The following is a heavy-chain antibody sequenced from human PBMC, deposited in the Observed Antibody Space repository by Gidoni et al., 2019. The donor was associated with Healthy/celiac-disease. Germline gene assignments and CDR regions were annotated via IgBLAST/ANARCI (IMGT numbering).Heavy chain of an antibody. J-gene: IGHJ4*02. D-gene: IGHD5-12*01. Sequence: QVQLQQWGAGLLKPSETLSLTCAVYGGSFSGYYWSWIRQPPGKGLEWIGEINHSGSTNYNPSLKSRVTISVDTSKNQFSLKLSSVTAADTAVYYCARQRGRWLQLGGYFDYWGQGTLVTVSS. V-gene: IGHV4-34*01. CDR3: ARQRGRWLQLGGYFDY. CDR2: INHSGST. CDR1: GGSFSGYY.